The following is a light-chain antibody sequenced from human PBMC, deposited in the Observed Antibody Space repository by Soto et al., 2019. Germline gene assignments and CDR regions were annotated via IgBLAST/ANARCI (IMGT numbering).Light chain of an antibody. CDR3: QQSYSTPWT. Sequence: DIQMTQSPSSLSASVGDRVTITCRASQSISSYLNWYQQKPGKAPKLLMYAASSLRSGVPSRFSGSGSGTDFTLTISSLQPEDFATYYCQQSYSTPWTFGQGTKVEIK. J-gene: IGKJ1*01. CDR2: AAS. CDR1: QSISSY. V-gene: IGKV1-39*01.